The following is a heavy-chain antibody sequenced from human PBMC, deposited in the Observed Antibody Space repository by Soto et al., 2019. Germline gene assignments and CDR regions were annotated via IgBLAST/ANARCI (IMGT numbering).Heavy chain of an antibody. D-gene: IGHD5-12*01. CDR3: ARGGYSGYDLGWFDP. CDR2: IIPIFGTA. Sequence: SVKVSCKASGGTFSSYAISWVRQAPGQGLEWMGGIIPIFGTADYAQKFQGRVTITADESTSTAYMELSSLRSEDTAVYYCARGGYSGYDLGWFDPWGQGTLVTVSS. V-gene: IGHV1-69*13. J-gene: IGHJ5*02. CDR1: GGTFSSYA.